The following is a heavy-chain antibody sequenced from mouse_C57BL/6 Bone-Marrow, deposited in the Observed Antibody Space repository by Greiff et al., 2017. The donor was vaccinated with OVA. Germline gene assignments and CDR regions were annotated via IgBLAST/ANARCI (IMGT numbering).Heavy chain of an antibody. Sequence: QVQLQQSGAELVRPGASVKLSCKASGYTFTDYYINWVKQRPGQGLEWIARIYPGSGNTYYNEKFKGKATLTAEKSSSTAYMQLSSLTSEDSADYFCARRPGSSSSYAMDYRGQGTSVTVSS. D-gene: IGHD1-1*01. CDR3: ARRPGSSSSYAMDY. CDR1: GYTFTDYY. V-gene: IGHV1-76*01. J-gene: IGHJ4*01. CDR2: IYPGSGNT.